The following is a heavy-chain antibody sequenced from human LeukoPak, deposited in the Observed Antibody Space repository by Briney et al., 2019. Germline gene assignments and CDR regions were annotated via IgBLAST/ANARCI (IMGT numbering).Heavy chain of an antibody. J-gene: IGHJ3*02. CDR2: IHPTVGDT. CDR3: ARYGFSSVWQGGWHAFDI. Sequence: ASVTVSCKASGYTFTSYYLHWVRQAPGQGLEWMGIIHPTVGDTTYTQKFQGRVTMTRDMSTGTVYMELSSLRSEDTAVYYCARYGFSSVWQGGWHAFDIWGQGTTVTVSS. V-gene: IGHV1-46*01. D-gene: IGHD6-25*01. CDR1: GYTFTSYY.